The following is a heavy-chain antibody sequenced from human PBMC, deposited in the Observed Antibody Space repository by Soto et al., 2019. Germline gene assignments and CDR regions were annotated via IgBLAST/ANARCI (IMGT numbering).Heavy chain of an antibody. CDR1: AYTFTGYY. CDR2: MNPKNSDP. V-gene: IGHV1-2*02. Sequence: QVQLVQSGADVKKPGDSMRVSCKASAYTFTGYYIHWVRQATGQGLEWMGWMNPKNSDPGYAPQFQGRVTMTRDTSINTAYMDLRRLTSDDTAIYYCARDGPGAGNDDCDYVGQGALVTFSA. CDR3: ARDGPGAGNDDCDY. D-gene: IGHD6-13*01. J-gene: IGHJ4*02.